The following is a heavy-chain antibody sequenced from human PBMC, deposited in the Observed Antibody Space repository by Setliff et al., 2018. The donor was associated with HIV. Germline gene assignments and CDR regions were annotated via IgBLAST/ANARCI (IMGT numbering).Heavy chain of an antibody. J-gene: IGHJ4*02. CDR1: GDSVSGRSYY. CDR2: IYYSGST. V-gene: IGHV4-61*03. CDR3: AQLGMVDDFDY. Sequence: LSETLSLTCTVSGDSVSGRSYYWSWIRQPPGKGLEWIGYIYYSGSTNYNPSLKSRVTISVDTSKNHFSLKLRSVTAADTAVYYCAQLGMVDDFDYWGQGTLVTVSS. D-gene: IGHD1-1*01.